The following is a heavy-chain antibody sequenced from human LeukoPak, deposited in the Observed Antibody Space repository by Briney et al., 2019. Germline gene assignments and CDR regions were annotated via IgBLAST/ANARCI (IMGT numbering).Heavy chain of an antibody. CDR1: GGSISSYY. D-gene: IGHD3-22*01. Sequence: PSETLSLTCTVSGGSISSYYWSWVRQPPGKGLEWIGYIYYSGSTNYNPSLKSRVTISVEKSKNQFSLKLSSVTAADTAVYYCAREGWYYYDSSGENAFDIWGQGTMVTVSS. V-gene: IGHV4-59*01. CDR2: IYYSGST. J-gene: IGHJ3*02. CDR3: AREGWYYYDSSGENAFDI.